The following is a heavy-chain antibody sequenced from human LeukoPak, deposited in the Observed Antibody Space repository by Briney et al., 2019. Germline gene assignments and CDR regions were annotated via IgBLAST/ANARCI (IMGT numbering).Heavy chain of an antibody. D-gene: IGHD1-26*01. Sequence: PGGSLRLSCAASGFTFSSYGMHWVRQAPGKGLEWVAVISYDGSNKYYADSVKGRFTISRDNSKNTLYLQMNSLGAEDTAVYYCAKDRSSGELPIDYWGQGTLVTVSS. V-gene: IGHV3-30*18. J-gene: IGHJ4*02. CDR2: ISYDGSNK. CDR1: GFTFSSYG. CDR3: AKDRSSGELPIDY.